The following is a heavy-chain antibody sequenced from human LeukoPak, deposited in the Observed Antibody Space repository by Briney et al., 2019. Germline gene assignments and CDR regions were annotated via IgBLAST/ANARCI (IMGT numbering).Heavy chain of an antibody. CDR3: AREGSDNDALDI. J-gene: IGHJ3*02. D-gene: IGHD3-9*01. CDR2: MNPNSGNT. CDR1: GYTFISYD. V-gene: IGHV1-8*03. Sequence: ASVKVSCKASGYTFISYDINWVRQATGQGLEWMGWMNPNSGNTGYAQKFQGRVTITRNTSISTAYMELSSLRSEDTAVYYCAREGSDNDALDIWGQGTMVTVSS.